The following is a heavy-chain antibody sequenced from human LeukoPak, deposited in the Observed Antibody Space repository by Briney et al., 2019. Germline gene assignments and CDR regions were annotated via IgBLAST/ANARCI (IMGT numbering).Heavy chain of an antibody. Sequence: GGSLRLFCAASGFTFSSYGMHWVRQAPGKGLEWVAVISYDGSNKYYADSVKGRFTISRDNSKNTLYLQMNSLRGEDTAVYYCAKDRSSSSWYGQFDYWGQGTLVTVSS. V-gene: IGHV3-30*18. CDR3: AKDRSSSSWYGQFDY. CDR2: ISYDGSNK. CDR1: GFTFSSYG. D-gene: IGHD6-13*01. J-gene: IGHJ4*02.